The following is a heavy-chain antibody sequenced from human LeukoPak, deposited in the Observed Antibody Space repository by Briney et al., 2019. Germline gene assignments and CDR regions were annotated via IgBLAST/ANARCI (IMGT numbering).Heavy chain of an antibody. V-gene: IGHV3-21*01. D-gene: IGHD2-2*02. CDR1: GFSFSSYS. CDR2: ISGSSSYI. J-gene: IGHJ4*02. Sequence: GGSLRLSCAASGFSFSSYSMNWVRQAPGKGLEWVSFISGSSSYIYYADSVKGRFTISRDNAKNSLYLQMNSLRAEDTAVYSCARTSVPSAISTYHFDYWGQRTLVTVSS. CDR3: ARTSVPSAISTYHFDY.